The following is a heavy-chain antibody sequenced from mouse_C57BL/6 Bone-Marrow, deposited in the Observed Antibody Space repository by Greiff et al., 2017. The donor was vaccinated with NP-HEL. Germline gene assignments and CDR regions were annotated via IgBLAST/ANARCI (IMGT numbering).Heavy chain of an antibody. V-gene: IGHV5-4*03. J-gene: IGHJ1*03. CDR2: ISDGGSYT. Sequence: EVNVVESGGGLVKPGGSLKLSCAASGFTFSSYAMSWVRQTPEKRLEWVATISDGGSYTYYPDIVKGRFTISRDNAKNNLYLQMSHLKSEDTAMYYCARDGSSPHWYFDVWGTGTTVTVSS. CDR1: GFTFSSYA. CDR3: ARDGSSPHWYFDV. D-gene: IGHD1-1*01.